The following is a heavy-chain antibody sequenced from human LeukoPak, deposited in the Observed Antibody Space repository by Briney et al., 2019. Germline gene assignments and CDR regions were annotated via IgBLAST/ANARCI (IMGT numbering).Heavy chain of an antibody. Sequence: GGSLRLSCAASGFTFDDYAMHWVRQAPGKGLEWVSGISWNSGSIGYADSVKGRFTISRDNAKNSLYLQMNSLRAEDTALYYCAKDMGYSSSPPAFDIWGQGIMVTVSS. CDR2: ISWNSGSI. CDR3: AKDMGYSSSPPAFDI. CDR1: GFTFDDYA. V-gene: IGHV3-9*01. D-gene: IGHD6-13*01. J-gene: IGHJ3*02.